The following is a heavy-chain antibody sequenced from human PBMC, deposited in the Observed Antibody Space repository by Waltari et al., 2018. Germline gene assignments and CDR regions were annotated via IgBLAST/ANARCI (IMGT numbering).Heavy chain of an antibody. CDR1: GGSISSYY. Sequence: QVQLQESGPGLVKPSETLSLTCTVSGGSISSYYWSWIRQPPGKGLEWIGYIYYSGSTNYNPALKSRVTRSVDTSKNQCSLKLSSVTAADTAVYYCARDPGSGGYYDFWSGYYVGTWFDPWGQGTLVTVSS. V-gene: IGHV4-59*01. D-gene: IGHD3-3*01. CDR3: ARDPGSGGYYDFWSGYYVGTWFDP. CDR2: IYYSGST. J-gene: IGHJ5*02.